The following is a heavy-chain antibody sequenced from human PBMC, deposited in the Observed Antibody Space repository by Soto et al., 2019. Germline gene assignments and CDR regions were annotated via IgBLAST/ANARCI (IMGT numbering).Heavy chain of an antibody. CDR2: INVYNGDT. J-gene: IGHJ4*02. CDR1: GYPFNTYG. CDR3: ARQYSGAYYIY. Sequence: ASVKVSCKASGYPFNTYGINWVRQAPGQGLEWMGWINVYNGDTNYAEKVQGRVTMSTDTSTTTAYMELRSLTSDGTAVYYCARQYSGAYYIYWGQGTLVTVSS. D-gene: IGHD1-26*01. V-gene: IGHV1-18*01.